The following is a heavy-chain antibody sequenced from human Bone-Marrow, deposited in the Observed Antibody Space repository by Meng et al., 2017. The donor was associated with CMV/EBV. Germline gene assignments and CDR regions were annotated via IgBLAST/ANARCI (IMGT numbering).Heavy chain of an antibody. CDR1: GYSFTSYW. V-gene: IGHV5-51*01. CDR3: ASQTYYYDSSGYSGDAFDI. J-gene: IGHJ3*02. CDR2: IYPGDSDT. D-gene: IGHD3-22*01. Sequence: KVSCKGSGYSFTSYWIGWVRQMPGKGLEWMGIIYPGDSDTRYSPSFQGQVTISADKSISTAYLQWSSLKASDTAMYYCASQTYYYDSSGYSGDAFDIWGQGKMVTV.